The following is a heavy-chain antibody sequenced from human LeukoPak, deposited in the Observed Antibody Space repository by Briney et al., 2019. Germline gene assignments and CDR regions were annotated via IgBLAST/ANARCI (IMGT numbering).Heavy chain of an antibody. CDR3: ARVGRGSYAYDY. CDR2: INKDGSEK. Sequence: GGSLRLSCAASGFTFSNYWINWVRQAPGKRLEWVANINKDGSEKYYVDSVKGRFTISRDNDKNSLYLQMNSLRAEDTAVYYCARVGRGSYAYDYWGQGTLVTVSS. D-gene: IGHD1-26*01. CDR1: GFTFSNYW. V-gene: IGHV3-7*03. J-gene: IGHJ4*02.